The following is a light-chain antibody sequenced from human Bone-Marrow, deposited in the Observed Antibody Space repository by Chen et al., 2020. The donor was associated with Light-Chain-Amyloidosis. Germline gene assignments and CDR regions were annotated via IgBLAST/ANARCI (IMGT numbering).Light chain of an antibody. CDR1: GGSVASKY. CDR2: EDD. V-gene: IGLV6-57*02. Sequence: NFMLTHPHSVSEPPGTTVTISCSGSGGSVASKYMQWDQQRPGSAPTNVIYEDDKRASGVPDRFSGCIERATNSASLTCCGLTTEDEDDYCCQSYDINSWVFGGGTRLTVL. CDR3: QSYDINSWV. J-gene: IGLJ3*02.